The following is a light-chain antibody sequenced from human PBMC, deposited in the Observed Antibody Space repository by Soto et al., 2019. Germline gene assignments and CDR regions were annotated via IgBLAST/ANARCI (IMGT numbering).Light chain of an antibody. CDR1: QSVSSTS. J-gene: IGKJ5*01. V-gene: IGKV3-20*01. CDR2: GAS. CDR3: QQYGSSPMT. Sequence: EIVLTQSPGTLSLSPGERATLSCRASQSVSSTSLAWYQHKPGQAPRLLIYGASSRATGIPDRFSGSGSGTDFTLTISRLEPEDFALYFCQQYGSSPMTFGQGTRLEIK.